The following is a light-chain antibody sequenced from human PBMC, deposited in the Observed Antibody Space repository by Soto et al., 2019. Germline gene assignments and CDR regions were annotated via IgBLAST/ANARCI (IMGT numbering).Light chain of an antibody. Sequence: QSVLTQPPSLSGTPGQRVTISCSGSNSNIGRYSVNWYQHFPGTAPKILIYSDDERPSGVPDRFSGSKSGTSASLAISGLQSEDEAEYYCAAWDDNLKGPLFGGGTKLTVL. CDR3: AAWDDNLKGPL. CDR1: NSNIGRYS. J-gene: IGLJ3*02. V-gene: IGLV1-44*01. CDR2: SDD.